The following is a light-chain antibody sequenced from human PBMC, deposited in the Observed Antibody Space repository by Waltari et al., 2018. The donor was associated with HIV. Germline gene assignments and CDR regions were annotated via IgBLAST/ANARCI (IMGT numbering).Light chain of an antibody. CDR3: QSFDNSLNGYV. J-gene: IGLJ1*01. CDR1: SSNIGANFD. Sequence: QSVLTQPPSLSGAPGQRVTISCTGNSSNIGANFDVHWSQVLPGTAPKLLIFCNSKRPSGVPDRFSGSKSGTSASLAITGLQPEDEAEYFCQSFDNSLNGYVFGTGTTVIVL. CDR2: CNS. V-gene: IGLV1-40*01.